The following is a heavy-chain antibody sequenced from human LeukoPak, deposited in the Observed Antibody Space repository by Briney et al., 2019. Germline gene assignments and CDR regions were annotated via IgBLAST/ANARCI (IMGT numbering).Heavy chain of an antibody. D-gene: IGHD1-26*01. J-gene: IGHJ4*02. V-gene: IGHV3-21*01. Sequence: PGGSLRLSCAASGFTFSSYSMNWVRQAPGKGLEWVSSISSSSSYIYYADSVKGRFTISRDNAKNSLYLQMNSLRAEDTAVYYCARERLGATWALGNWGQGTLVTVSS. CDR2: ISSSSSYI. CDR3: ARERLGATWALGN. CDR1: GFTFSSYS.